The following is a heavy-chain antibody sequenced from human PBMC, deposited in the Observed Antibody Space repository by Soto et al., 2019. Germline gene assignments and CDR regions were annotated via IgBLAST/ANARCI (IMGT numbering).Heavy chain of an antibody. D-gene: IGHD6-6*01. CDR1: GFTFSSYA. J-gene: IGHJ4*02. V-gene: IGHV3-23*01. CDR2: ISGNGGST. CDR3: AKGSEFSNSYTLEFDF. Sequence: HPGGSLRLSCAASGFTFSSYAMSWVRQAPGRGLEWVSIISGNGGSTYYAASVKGRFTISRDNTKNTLYLQMDSLTAEDTAVYYCAKGSEFSNSYTLEFDFWGQGALVTVSS.